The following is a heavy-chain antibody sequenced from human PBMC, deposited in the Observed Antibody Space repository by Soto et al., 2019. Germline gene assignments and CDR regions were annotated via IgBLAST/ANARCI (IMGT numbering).Heavy chain of an antibody. Sequence: QLQLQESGPGLVKPSETLSLTCTVSGDSISSSAYYWGWIRQPPGKGLEWIGNVYYSGSTYYNPSLKSRVTIYVDTYKKQFSLRLSSVTAADTAVYYCAKTAGSTSWYQTPLDYWGQGTLVTVSS. D-gene: IGHD6-13*01. CDR3: AKTAGSTSWYQTPLDY. V-gene: IGHV4-39*01. J-gene: IGHJ4*02. CDR2: VYYSGST. CDR1: GDSISSSAYY.